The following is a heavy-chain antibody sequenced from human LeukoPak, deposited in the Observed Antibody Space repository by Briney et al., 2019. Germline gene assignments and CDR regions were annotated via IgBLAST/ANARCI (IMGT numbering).Heavy chain of an antibody. Sequence: AASVKVSCTASGGTFSSYAISWVRQAPGQGLEWMGGIIPIFGTANYAQKFQGRVTITADESTSTAYMELSSLRSEDTAVYYCASPEGFGELLPFDYWGQGTLVTVSS. CDR2: IIPIFGTA. D-gene: IGHD3-10*01. V-gene: IGHV1-69*13. CDR3: ASPEGFGELLPFDY. J-gene: IGHJ4*02. CDR1: GGTFSSYA.